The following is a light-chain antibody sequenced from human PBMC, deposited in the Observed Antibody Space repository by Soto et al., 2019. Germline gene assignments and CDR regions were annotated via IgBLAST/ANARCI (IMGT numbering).Light chain of an antibody. Sequence: QSALTQPASVSGSPGQSITISCTGSSSDIGGYNYVSWYQQHPGKVPKLMIYDIFNRASGIPDRFAGSKSANTASLTISGLQVEDEGDYFFSSWTSGNTVAFGGGTKLTVL. J-gene: IGLJ2*01. CDR2: DIF. V-gene: IGLV2-14*03. CDR3: SSWTSGNTVA. CDR1: SSDIGGYNY.